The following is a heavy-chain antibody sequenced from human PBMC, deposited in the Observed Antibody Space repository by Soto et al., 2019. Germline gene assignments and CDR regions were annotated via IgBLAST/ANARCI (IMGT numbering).Heavy chain of an antibody. CDR2: IIPIFGIA. V-gene: IGHV1-69*13. D-gene: IGHD3-10*01. CDR3: ARDLGYYDSGSYSNYYYGMEV. CDR1: GGTFSRYS. J-gene: IGHJ6*02. Sequence: SVKVSCKASGGTFSRYSITWVRQAPGHGLEWIGRIIPIFGIASYAQKFQGRVTITADESTSTAYMELNSLRAEDTAVYYCARDLGYYDSGSYSNYYYGMEVWGQGTTVTVSS.